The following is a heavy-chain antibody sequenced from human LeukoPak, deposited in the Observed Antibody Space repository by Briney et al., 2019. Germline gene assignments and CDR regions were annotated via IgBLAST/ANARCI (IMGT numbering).Heavy chain of an antibody. Sequence: GRSLRLSCAASGLTFSSYGMHWVRQAPGKGLEWVAVISYDVVNKYYADSVKGRFTISRDNSKNTVHLQMNSLRAEDTAVYYCATDRGIRGVKDYWGQGTLVTVSS. D-gene: IGHD3-10*01. V-gene: IGHV3-30*03. J-gene: IGHJ4*02. CDR3: ATDRGIRGVKDY. CDR2: ISYDVVNK. CDR1: GLTFSSYG.